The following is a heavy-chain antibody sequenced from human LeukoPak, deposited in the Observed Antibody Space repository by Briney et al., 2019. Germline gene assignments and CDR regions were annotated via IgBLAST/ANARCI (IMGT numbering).Heavy chain of an antibody. Sequence: PGGSLRLSCAASGFTVSSNYMSWVRQAPGKGLEWVSIIYSGGSTFYADSVKGRFTISRDNSKNTLYLQMNSLRAEDTAVYYCARDGGEYGDPFDYWGQGTLVTVSS. J-gene: IGHJ4*02. D-gene: IGHD4-17*01. CDR3: ARDGGEYGDPFDY. V-gene: IGHV3-53*05. CDR2: IYSGGST. CDR1: GFTVSSNY.